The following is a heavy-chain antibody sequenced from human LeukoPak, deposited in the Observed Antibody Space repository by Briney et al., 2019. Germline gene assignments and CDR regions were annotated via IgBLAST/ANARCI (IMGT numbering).Heavy chain of an antibody. D-gene: IGHD1-26*01. CDR3: ATDRSLGWELLGGFDY. Sequence: ASVKVSCKVSGYTLTELSMHWVRQAPGKGLEWMGGFDPEDGETIYAQKFQGRVTMTEDTSTGTAYMELSSLRSEDTAVYYCATDRSLGWELLGGFDYWGQGTLVTVSS. CDR2: FDPEDGET. V-gene: IGHV1-24*01. J-gene: IGHJ4*02. CDR1: GYTLTELS.